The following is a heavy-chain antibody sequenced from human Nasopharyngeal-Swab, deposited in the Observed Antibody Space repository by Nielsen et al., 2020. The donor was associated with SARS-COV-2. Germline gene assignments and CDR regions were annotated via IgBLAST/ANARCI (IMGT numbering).Heavy chain of an antibody. CDR1: GYSFTSNW. J-gene: IGHJ4*02. CDR2: IYPGDSDT. V-gene: IGHV5-51*01. Sequence: GSLRLSCKGSGYSFTSNWIGWVRQMPGKGLEWMGIIYPGDSDTRYSPPFQGQVTISADKSISTAYLHWSSLKASDTAMYYCARGGSGSYIDYWGQGTLVTVSS. D-gene: IGHD3-10*01. CDR3: ARGGSGSYIDY.